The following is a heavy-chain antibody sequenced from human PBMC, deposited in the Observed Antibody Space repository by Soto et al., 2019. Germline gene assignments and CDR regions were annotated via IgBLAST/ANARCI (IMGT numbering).Heavy chain of an antibody. CDR1: GGSISSGDYY. D-gene: IGHD3-3*01. CDR3: ARVMIFGVVIDY. J-gene: IGHJ4*02. Sequence: PSETLSLTRTVSGGSISSGDYYWSWIRQPPGKGLEWIGYIYYSGSTYYNPSLKSRVTISVDTSKNQFSLKLSSVTAADTAVYYCARVMIFGVVIDYWGQGTLVTVSS. V-gene: IGHV4-30-4*01. CDR2: IYYSGST.